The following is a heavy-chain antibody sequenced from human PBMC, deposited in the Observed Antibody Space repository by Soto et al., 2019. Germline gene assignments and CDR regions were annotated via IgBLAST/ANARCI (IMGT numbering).Heavy chain of an antibody. CDR2: INPNSGGT. V-gene: IGHV1-2*02. CDR1: GYTFTGYY. Sequence: ASVKVSFKASGYTFTGYYMHWLRQAPGQGLEWMGWINPNSGGTNYAQKFQGRVTMTRDTSISTAYMELSRLRSDDTAVYYCARDPSPWFDPWGQGTLVTVSS. J-gene: IGHJ5*02. CDR3: ARDPSPWFDP.